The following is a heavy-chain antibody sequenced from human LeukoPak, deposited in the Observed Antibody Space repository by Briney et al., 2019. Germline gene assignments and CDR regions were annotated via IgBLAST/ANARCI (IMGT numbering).Heavy chain of an antibody. J-gene: IGHJ5*02. D-gene: IGHD1-26*01. Sequence: PSETLSLTCAVYIDSFSNYHWNCVRQSPAKGMEWMGEVNESGGTNISPSLRSRVILSVDTSKNQFSLKLISVTVADTAIYYCARGQGATVPQVGKNWFDPWGQGTRVTVSS. V-gene: IGHV4-34*01. CDR2: VNESGGT. CDR1: IDSFSNYH. CDR3: ARGQGATVPQVGKNWFDP.